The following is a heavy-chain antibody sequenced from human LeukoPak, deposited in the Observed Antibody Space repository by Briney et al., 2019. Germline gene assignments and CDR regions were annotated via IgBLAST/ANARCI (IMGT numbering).Heavy chain of an antibody. CDR3: AREEVGATDY. Sequence: SETLFLTCTVSGYSISSGYYWGWIRQPPGKGLEWIGSIYHSGSTYYNPSLKSRVTISVDTSKNQFSLKLSSVTAADTAVYYCAREEVGATDYWGQGTLVTVSS. D-gene: IGHD1-26*01. J-gene: IGHJ4*02. V-gene: IGHV4-38-2*02. CDR2: IYHSGST. CDR1: GYSISSGYY.